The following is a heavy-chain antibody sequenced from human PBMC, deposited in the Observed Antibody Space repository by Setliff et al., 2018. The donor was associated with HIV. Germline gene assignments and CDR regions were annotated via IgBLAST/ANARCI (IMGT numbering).Heavy chain of an antibody. CDR3: ARGGGTSSPIDYHYYIDV. D-gene: IGHD6-6*01. Sequence: SETLSLTCTVSGDSISSSIYYWGWVRQPPGKGLEGIGGIYYTGSPFYKPSLKSRVTISVDTSNNPFSLKLSSVTAADTAVYYCARGGGTSSPIDYHYYIDVWGKGNSGHRLL. CDR1: GDSISSSIYY. J-gene: IGHJ6*03. V-gene: IGHV4-39*01. CDR2: IYYTGSP.